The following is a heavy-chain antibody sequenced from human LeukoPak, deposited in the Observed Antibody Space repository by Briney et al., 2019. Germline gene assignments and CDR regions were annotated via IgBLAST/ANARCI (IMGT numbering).Heavy chain of an antibody. CDR2: IYWNDDK. D-gene: IGHD3-3*01. CDR3: AHISLTVFGVVKLQWFDP. J-gene: IGHJ5*02. V-gene: IGHV2-5*01. CDR1: GFSLSTSGVG. Sequence: SGPTLVKPTQTLTLTCTFSGFSLSTSGVGVGWIRQPPGKALEWLALIYWNDDKRYSPSLKSRLTITKDTSKNQVVLTMTNMDPVDTATYYCAHISLTVFGVVKLQWFDPWGQGTLVTVSS.